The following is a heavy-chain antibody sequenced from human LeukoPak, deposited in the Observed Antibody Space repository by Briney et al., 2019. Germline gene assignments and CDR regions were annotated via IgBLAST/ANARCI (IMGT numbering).Heavy chain of an antibody. CDR2: INHSGGT. Sequence: SETLSLTCAVYGGSFSGYYWSWIRQPPGKGLEWIGEINHSGGTNYNPSLKSRVTISVDTSKNQFSLKLSSVTAADTAVYYCARGHGDWSYYYYYMDVWGKGTTVTVSS. CDR3: ARGHGDWSYYYYYMDV. CDR1: GGSFSGYY. J-gene: IGHJ6*03. D-gene: IGHD4-17*01. V-gene: IGHV4-34*01.